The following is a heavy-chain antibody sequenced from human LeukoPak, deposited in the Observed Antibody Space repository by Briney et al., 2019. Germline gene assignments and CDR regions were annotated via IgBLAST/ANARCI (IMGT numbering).Heavy chain of an antibody. V-gene: IGHV3-30*18. CDR3: TKGYYDIGFDY. Sequence: PGRSLRLSCAASGFTFSSYAMHWVRQAPGKGLEWVAFISYDGSNKYYADSVKGRFTISRDNSKNTLYLQVNSLRAEDTAVHYCTKGYYDIGFDYWGQGTLVTVSS. CDR2: ISYDGSNK. J-gene: IGHJ4*02. CDR1: GFTFSSYA. D-gene: IGHD3-22*01.